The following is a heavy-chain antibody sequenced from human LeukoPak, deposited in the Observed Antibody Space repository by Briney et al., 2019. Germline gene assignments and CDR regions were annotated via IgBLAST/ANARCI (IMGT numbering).Heavy chain of an antibody. V-gene: IGHV3-74*01. CDR2: INSDGSST. Sequence: GGSLRLSCAASGFTFSSYWMHWVCQAPGKGLVWVSRINSDGSSTSYADSVKGRFTISRDNAKNTLYLQMNSLRAEATAVYYCARVPWYDPAQVYWGQGTLVTVSS. D-gene: IGHD1-14*01. J-gene: IGHJ4*02. CDR1: GFTFSSYW. CDR3: ARVPWYDPAQVY.